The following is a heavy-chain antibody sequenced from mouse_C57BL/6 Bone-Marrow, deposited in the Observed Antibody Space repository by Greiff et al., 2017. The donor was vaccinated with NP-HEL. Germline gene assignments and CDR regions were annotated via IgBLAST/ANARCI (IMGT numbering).Heavy chain of an antibody. CDR3: ARGLRGRHYAMDY. CDR1: GYTFTDYY. J-gene: IGHJ4*01. Sequence: EVQLQQSGPELVKPGASVKISCKASGYTFTDYYMNWVKQSHGKSLEWIGDINPNNGGTSYNQKFKGKATLTVDKSSSTAYMELRSLTSEDSAVYYCARGLRGRHYAMDYWGQGTSVTVSS. D-gene: IGHD3-1*01. CDR2: INPNNGGT. V-gene: IGHV1-26*01.